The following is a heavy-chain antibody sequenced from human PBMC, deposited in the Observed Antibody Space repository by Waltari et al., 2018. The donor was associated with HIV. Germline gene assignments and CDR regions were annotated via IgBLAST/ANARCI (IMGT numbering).Heavy chain of an antibody. V-gene: IGHV2-5*01. CDR2: IYWNDDK. CDR3: AHRRAGYSSGWYTRGLDY. J-gene: IGHJ4*02. D-gene: IGHD6-13*01. CDR1: GFSLSTNGVG. Sequence: QITLKESGPTLVKPTQTLTLTCTFSGFSLSTNGVGVGWIRQPPGKALEWLALIYWNDDKRYSPCLTSRLTVTKDTSKNQVVLRMTNMDPVDTATYYCAHRRAGYSSGWYTRGLDYWGQGTLVTVSS.